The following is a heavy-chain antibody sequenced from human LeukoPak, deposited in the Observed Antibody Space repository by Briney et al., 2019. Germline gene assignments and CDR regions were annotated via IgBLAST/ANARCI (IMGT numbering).Heavy chain of an antibody. D-gene: IGHD3-10*01. Sequence: GGSLRLSCAASGFTFSSYAMSWVRQAPGKGLEWVSAISGSGGSTYYAGSVKGRFTISRDNSKNTLYLQMNSLRAEDTAVYYCAKGALYYYGSGSYPNLQDWGQGTLVTVSS. V-gene: IGHV3-23*01. CDR2: ISGSGGST. CDR3: AKGALYYYGSGSYPNLQD. J-gene: IGHJ1*01. CDR1: GFTFSSYA.